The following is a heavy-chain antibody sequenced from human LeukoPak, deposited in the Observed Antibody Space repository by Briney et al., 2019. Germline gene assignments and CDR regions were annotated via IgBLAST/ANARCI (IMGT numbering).Heavy chain of an antibody. CDR2: IRWNDEE. D-gene: IGHD3-9*01. V-gene: IGHV2-5*04. J-gene: IGHJ4*02. Sequence: ESGPTLVNPTQTLTLTCTFSGFSLNSRDMNVAWIRQPPVNALDWLALIRWNDEERYSPSLKNRITITKDTSNNQVVLTMANMDPVDTGTYFSARDFDWSIAYWGQGSPATVSS. CDR1: GFSLNSRDMN. CDR3: ARDFDWSIAY.